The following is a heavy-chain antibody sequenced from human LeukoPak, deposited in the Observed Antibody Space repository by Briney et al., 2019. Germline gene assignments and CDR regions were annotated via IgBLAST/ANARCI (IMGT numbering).Heavy chain of an antibody. CDR2: ISGSGGST. CDR3: AKGWVLVLWFGETPTLDGFDI. J-gene: IGHJ3*02. D-gene: IGHD3-10*01. Sequence: GGSLRLSCAASGFTFSSYAMSWVRQAPGKGLEWVSAISGSGGSTYYADSVKGRFTISRDNSKNTLYLQMNSLRAEDTAVYYCAKGWVLVLWFGETPTLDGFDIWGQGTMVTVSS. V-gene: IGHV3-23*01. CDR1: GFTFSSYA.